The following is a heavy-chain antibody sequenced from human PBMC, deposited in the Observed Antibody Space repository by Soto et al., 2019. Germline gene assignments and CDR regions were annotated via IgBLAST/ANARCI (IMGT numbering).Heavy chain of an antibody. CDR1: GFTFGIYA. V-gene: IGHV3-23*01. D-gene: IGHD2-15*01. CDR2: ISATGGST. CDR3: AKDLSSYYYFDF. J-gene: IGHJ4*02. Sequence: EVQLLESGGDLVQPGGSLRLYCAASGFTFGIYAMTWVRQAPGKGLEWVSTISATGGSTFYAESVKGRFTISRDNSKNTLYLQMNSLRAEDTAIYYCAKDLSSYYYFDFWGQGTLVTVSS.